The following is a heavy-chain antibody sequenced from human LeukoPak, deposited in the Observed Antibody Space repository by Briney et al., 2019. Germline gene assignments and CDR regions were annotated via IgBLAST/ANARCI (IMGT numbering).Heavy chain of an antibody. J-gene: IGHJ4*02. V-gene: IGHV4-4*07. Sequence: SETLSLTCTVSGGSISSYYWSWIRQPAGKGLEWIGRIYTSGSTNYNPSLKSRVTMSVDTSKNQFSLKLSSVTAADTAVYYCARLKRHYDILTGYYPEYYFDYWGQGTLVTVSS. CDR1: GGSISSYY. CDR2: IYTSGST. D-gene: IGHD3-9*01. CDR3: ARLKRHYDILTGYYPEYYFDY.